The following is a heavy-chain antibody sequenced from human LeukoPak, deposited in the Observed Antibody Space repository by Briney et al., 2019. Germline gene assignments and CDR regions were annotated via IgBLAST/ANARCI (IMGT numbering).Heavy chain of an antibody. Sequence: SQTLSLTCTVSGGSISSGGYYWSWIRQPPGKGLEWIGYIYYSGSTYYNPSLKSRVTISVDTSKNQFSLKLSSVTAADTAVYYCARVFVPAAIGYYFDYWGQGTLVTVSS. D-gene: IGHD2-2*01. CDR3: ARVFVPAAIGYYFDY. J-gene: IGHJ4*02. V-gene: IGHV4-30-4*08. CDR1: GGSISSGGYY. CDR2: IYYSGST.